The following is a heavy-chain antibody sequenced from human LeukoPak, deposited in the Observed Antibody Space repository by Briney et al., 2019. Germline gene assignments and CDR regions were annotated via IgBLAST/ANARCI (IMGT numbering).Heavy chain of an antibody. J-gene: IGHJ4*02. CDR3: ARVRYGSGSYYFDY. V-gene: IGHV1-18*01. CDR1: GYTFTSYG. D-gene: IGHD3-10*01. CDR2: ISAYNGNT. Sequence: GASVKVSCKASGYTFTSYGISWVRQAPGQGLEWMGWISAYNGNTNYAQKLQGRVTVTTDTSTITAYMELRSLRSDATAVYYCARVRYGSGSYYFDYWGQGTLVTVSS.